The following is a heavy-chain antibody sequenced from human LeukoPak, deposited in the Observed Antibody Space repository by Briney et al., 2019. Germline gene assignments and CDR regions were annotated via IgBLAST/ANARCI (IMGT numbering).Heavy chain of an antibody. CDR3: ARDGNWGSDWYFDL. V-gene: IGHV3-53*05. D-gene: IGHD7-27*01. J-gene: IGHJ2*01. CDR2: SYSGGST. Sequence: GGSLRLSCVASAFSDKSNYMSWVRQAPGKGLEWVSVSYSGGSTYYEDSVKGRFTISRDNSKNTLYLQMNSLRAEDTAVYYCARDGNWGSDWYFDLWGRGTLVTVSS. CDR1: AFSDKSNY.